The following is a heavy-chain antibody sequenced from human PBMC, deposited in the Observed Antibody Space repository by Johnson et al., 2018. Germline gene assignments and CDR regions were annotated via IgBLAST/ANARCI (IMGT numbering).Heavy chain of an antibody. CDR1: GGSFSGYY. CDR3: ARGYYYYMDV. V-gene: IGHV4-34*01. J-gene: IGHJ6*03. CDR2: INHSGST. Sequence: QVQLQQWGAGLLKXSETLSLTCAVYGGSFSGYYWSWIRQPPGKGLEWMGEINHSGSTNYNPSLKSRVTISVDTSKNQFSLKLSAVTAADTAVDYCARGYYYYMDVWGKGTTVTVSS.